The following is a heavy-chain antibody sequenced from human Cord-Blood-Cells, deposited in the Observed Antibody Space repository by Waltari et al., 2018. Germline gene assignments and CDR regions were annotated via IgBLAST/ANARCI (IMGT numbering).Heavy chain of an antibody. V-gene: IGHV4-59*08. J-gene: IGHJ3*02. CDR3: ARHGVQDAFDI. CDR2: INYSGST. Sequence: QVQLQESGPGLVKPSETLSLTCTASGGSISSYYWSWIRQPPGKGLEWIGYINYSGSTNYNPSLKSRVTISVDTSKNQFSLKLSSVTAADTAVYYCARHGVQDAFDIWGQGTMVTVSS. CDR1: GGSISSYY. D-gene: IGHD1-1*01.